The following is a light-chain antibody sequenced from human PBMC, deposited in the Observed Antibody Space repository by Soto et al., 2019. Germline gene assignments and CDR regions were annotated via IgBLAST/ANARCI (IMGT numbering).Light chain of an antibody. V-gene: IGLV1-47*01. CDR2: RDN. Sequence: QSVLTQPPSASGTPGQRVTISCSGYNSNIGSNYVYWYQQLPGTAPKLLIYRDNQRPSGVPDRFFGSKSGISASLAISGLRSDVEAEYYCAAWDDRLRGWVFGGGANLTVL. CDR3: AAWDDRLRGWV. CDR1: NSNIGSNY. J-gene: IGLJ3*02.